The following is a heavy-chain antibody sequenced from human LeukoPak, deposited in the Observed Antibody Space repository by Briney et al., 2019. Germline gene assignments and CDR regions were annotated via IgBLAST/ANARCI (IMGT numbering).Heavy chain of an antibody. CDR2: ISYDGSNK. V-gene: IGHV3-30*18. CDR1: GFTFSSYG. J-gene: IGHJ4*02. CDR3: AKGLRITMVRGGFDY. Sequence: GGSLRLSCAASGFTFSSYGIHWVRQAPGKGLEWVAVISYDGSNKYYADSVKGRFTISRDNAKNSLYLQMNSLRAEDTALYYCAKGLRITMVRGGFDYWGQGTLVTVSS. D-gene: IGHD3-10*01.